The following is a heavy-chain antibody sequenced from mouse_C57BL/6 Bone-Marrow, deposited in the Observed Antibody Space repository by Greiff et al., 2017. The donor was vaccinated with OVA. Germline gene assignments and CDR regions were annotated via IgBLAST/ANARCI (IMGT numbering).Heavy chain of an antibody. Sequence: EVKLMESGGDLVKPGGSLKLSCAASGFTFSSYGMSWVRQTPDKRLEWVATISSGGSYTYYPDSVKGRFTISRDNAKNTLYLQMSSLKSEDTAMYYCARHDYGSIFAYWGQGTLVTVSA. D-gene: IGHD1-1*01. CDR2: ISSGGSYT. V-gene: IGHV5-6*01. CDR3: ARHDYGSIFAY. CDR1: GFTFSSYG. J-gene: IGHJ3*01.